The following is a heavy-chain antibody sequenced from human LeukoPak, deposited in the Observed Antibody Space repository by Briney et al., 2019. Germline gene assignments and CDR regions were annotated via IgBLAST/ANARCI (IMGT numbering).Heavy chain of an antibody. CDR2: IYYSGST. CDR3: ARAPTRRDAFDI. J-gene: IGHJ3*02. Sequence: SETLSHTRTVSCVPISSYHWSWIPPPPGKGLVGSGNIYYSGSTNYNPSLKSRVTISVATSKNQFSLKLSSVTAADTAVYYCARAPTRRDAFDIWGQGTMVTVSS. V-gene: IGHV4-59*01. CDR1: CVPISSYH.